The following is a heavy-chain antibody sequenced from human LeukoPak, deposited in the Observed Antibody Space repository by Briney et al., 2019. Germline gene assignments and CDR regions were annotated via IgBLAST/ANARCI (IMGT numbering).Heavy chain of an antibody. V-gene: IGHV1-24*01. CDR2: FDPEDGET. CDR1: GGTFSSYA. J-gene: IGHJ4*02. Sequence: ASVKVSCKASGGTFSSYAISWVRQAPGQGLEWMGGFDPEDGETIYAQKFQGRVTMTEDTSTDTAYMELSSLRSEDTAVYYCATGVWWELDSVAHPDYWGQGTLVTVSS. CDR3: ATGVWWELDSVAHPDY. D-gene: IGHD1-26*01.